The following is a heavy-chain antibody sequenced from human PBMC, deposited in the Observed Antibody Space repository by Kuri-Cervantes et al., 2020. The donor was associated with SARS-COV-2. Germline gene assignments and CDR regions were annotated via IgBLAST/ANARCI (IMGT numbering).Heavy chain of an antibody. CDR3: AGGGYGDYLS. CDR1: GGSISSYY. Sequence: SETLSLTCTVSGGSISSYYWSWIRQPPGKVMEWNGYIYYSGSTNYNPSLKSRVTISVDTSKNQFSLKLSSVTAADTAVYYCAGGGYGDYLSWGQGTLVTVSS. D-gene: IGHD4-17*01. J-gene: IGHJ5*02. CDR2: IYYSGST. V-gene: IGHV4-59*01.